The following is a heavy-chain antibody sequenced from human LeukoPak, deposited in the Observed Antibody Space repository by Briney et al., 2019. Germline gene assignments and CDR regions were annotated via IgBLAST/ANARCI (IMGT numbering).Heavy chain of an antibody. CDR2: INHSGST. Sequence: SETLSLTCAVYGGSFSGYYWSWIRQPPGKGLEWIGEINHSGSTSYNASLKSRVTISVDTSKNQFSLKLSYVTAADTAVYYCARGRYDILTGYSNYYYYGMDVWGQGTTVTVSS. J-gene: IGHJ6*02. CDR1: GGSFSGYY. D-gene: IGHD3-9*01. V-gene: IGHV4-34*01. CDR3: ARGRYDILTGYSNYYYYGMDV.